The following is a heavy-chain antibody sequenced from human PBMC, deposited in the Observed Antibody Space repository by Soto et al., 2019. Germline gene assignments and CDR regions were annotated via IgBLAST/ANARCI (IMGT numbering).Heavy chain of an antibody. D-gene: IGHD6-13*01. V-gene: IGHV3-21*01. Sequence: EVQLVESGGGLVKPGGSLRLSCAASGFSFSTYNMNWVRQTPGKGLEWVSSITSSGSSIYYADSVKGRFTVSRDNAKNSPYLQMNSLRAEDTAVYYCAWYDALVFDDWGQGALVTVSS. CDR1: GFSFSTYN. CDR2: ITSSGSSI. CDR3: AWYDALVFDD. J-gene: IGHJ4*02.